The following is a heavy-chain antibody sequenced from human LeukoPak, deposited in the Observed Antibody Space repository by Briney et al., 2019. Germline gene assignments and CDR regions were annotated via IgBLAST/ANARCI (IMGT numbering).Heavy chain of an antibody. V-gene: IGHV1-2*02. D-gene: IGHD1-26*01. CDR3: ARAPGAHYYYGMDV. CDR1: GYTFTGYY. CDR2: INPNSGGT. J-gene: IGHJ6*02. Sequence: EASVKVSCKASGYTFTGYYMHWVRQAPGQGLEWMGWINPNSGGTNYAQKFQGRVTMTRDTSISTAYMELSRLRSDDTAVYYCARAPGAHYYYGMDVWGQETTVTVSS.